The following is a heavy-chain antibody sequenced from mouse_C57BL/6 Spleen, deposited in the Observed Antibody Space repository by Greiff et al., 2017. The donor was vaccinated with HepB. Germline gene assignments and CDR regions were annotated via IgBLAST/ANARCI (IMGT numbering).Heavy chain of an antibody. V-gene: IGHV1-39*01. Sequence: EVQLQQSGPELVKPGASVKISCKASGYSFTDYNMNWVKQSNGKSLEWIGVINPNYGTTSYNQKFKGKATLTVDQSSSTAYMQLNSLTSEDSAVYYCSRGRKIVYSNHWYLDVWGTGTTVTVSS. D-gene: IGHD2-5*01. CDR2: INPNYGTT. CDR3: SRGRKIVYSNHWYLDV. CDR1: GYSFTDYN. J-gene: IGHJ1*03.